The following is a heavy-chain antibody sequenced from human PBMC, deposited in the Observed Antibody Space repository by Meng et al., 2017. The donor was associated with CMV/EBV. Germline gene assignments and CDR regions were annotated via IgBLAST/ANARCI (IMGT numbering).Heavy chain of an antibody. D-gene: IGHD2-2*02. CDR3: ARGRKTVVVPAAIPAWFDP. CDR2: ISSSGSTI. Sequence: GGSLRLACAPSGFTSGSYEMNWVRQAPGKGLGWVSYISSSGSTIYYADSVKGRFTISRDNAKNSLYLQMNSLRAEDTAVYYCARGRKTVVVPAAIPAWFDPWGQGTLVTVSS. J-gene: IGHJ5*02. V-gene: IGHV3-48*03. CDR1: GFTSGSYE.